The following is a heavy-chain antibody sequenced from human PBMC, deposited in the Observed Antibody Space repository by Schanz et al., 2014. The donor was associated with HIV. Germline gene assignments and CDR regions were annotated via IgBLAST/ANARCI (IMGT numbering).Heavy chain of an antibody. CDR2: ISYDGRNK. Sequence: QVQLVESGGGVVQPGRSLRLSCVASGFTFDNYGMHWVRQAPGKGLEGVAVISYDGRNKYFADSVKGRFTMSRDNSKNTLYLQMNRLRADDTAVYYCVLPSAKIVGGLGEHYFDHWGQGTLVTVSS. J-gene: IGHJ4*02. CDR1: GFTFDNYG. V-gene: IGHV3-30*03. D-gene: IGHD1-26*01. CDR3: VLPSAKIVGGLGEHYFDH.